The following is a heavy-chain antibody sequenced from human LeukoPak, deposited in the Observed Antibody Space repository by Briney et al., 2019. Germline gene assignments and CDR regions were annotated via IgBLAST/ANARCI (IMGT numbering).Heavy chain of an antibody. J-gene: IGHJ5*02. CDR2: INHSGST. V-gene: IGHV4-34*01. CDR1: GGSFSGYY. Sequence: SETLCLTCAVYGGSFSGYYWSWIRQPPGKGLEWIGEINHSGSTNYNPSLKSRVTISVDTSKNQFSLKLSSVTAADTAVYYCARVLLLWANWFDPWGQGTLVTVSS. D-gene: IGHD2-2*01. CDR3: ARVLLLWANWFDP.